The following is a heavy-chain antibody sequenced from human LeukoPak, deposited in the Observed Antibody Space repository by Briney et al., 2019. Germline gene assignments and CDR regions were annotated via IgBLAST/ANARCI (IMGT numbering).Heavy chain of an antibody. CDR1: GGSISSGGYY. J-gene: IGHJ5*02. Sequence: SETLSLTCTVSGGSISSGGYYWSWIRQPPGKGLEWIGYIYHSGSTYYNPSLKSRVTISVDRSKNQFSLKLSSVTAADTAVYYCAGSSSPALKYNWFDPWAREPWSPSPQ. CDR2: IYHSGST. V-gene: IGHV4-30-2*01. D-gene: IGHD6-13*01. CDR3: AGSSSPALKYNWFDP.